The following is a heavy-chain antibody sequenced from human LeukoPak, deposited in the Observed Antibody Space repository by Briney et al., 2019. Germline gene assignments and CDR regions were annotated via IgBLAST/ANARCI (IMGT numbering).Heavy chain of an antibody. D-gene: IGHD6-13*01. J-gene: IGHJ3*02. CDR1: GGTFSSYA. Sequence: GASVKVSCKASGGTFSSYAISWVRQAPGQGLEWMGGIIPIFGTANYAQKFQGRVTITADESTSTAYMELSSLRSEDTAVYYCARDLAAAGTPDAFDIWGQGTMVTVSS. CDR3: ARDLAAAGTPDAFDI. CDR2: IIPIFGTA. V-gene: IGHV1-69*01.